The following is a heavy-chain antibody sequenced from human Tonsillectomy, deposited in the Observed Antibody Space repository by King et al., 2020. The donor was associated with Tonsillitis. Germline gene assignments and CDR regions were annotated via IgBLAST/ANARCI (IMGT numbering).Heavy chain of an antibody. J-gene: IGHJ4*02. D-gene: IGHD6-6*01. V-gene: IGHV3-74*01. CDR1: GFTFSSYW. CDR3: ARENSSSVRGYFDY. Sequence: VQLVESGGGLVQPGGSLRLSCAASGFTFSSYWMHWVRQAPGKRLLWVSRINSYGSSTILADSVKGRFTISRDNAMNTLYLQMNSLRAEDTAVYYCARENSSSVRGYFDYWGQGTLVTVSS. CDR2: INSYGSST.